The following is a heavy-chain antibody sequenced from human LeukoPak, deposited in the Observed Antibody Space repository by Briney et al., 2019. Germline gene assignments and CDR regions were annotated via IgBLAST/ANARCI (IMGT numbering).Heavy chain of an antibody. CDR3: AKGDTAMVGHFDY. CDR2: ISGSGGST. J-gene: IGHJ4*02. CDR1: GFTFSSYA. D-gene: IGHD5-18*01. V-gene: IGHV3-23*01. Sequence: GGSLRLSCAASGFTFSSYAMSWVRQAPGQGLEWVSAISGSGGSTYYADSVKGRFTISRDNSKNTLYLQMNSLRAEDTAVYYCAKGDTAMVGHFDYWGQGTLVTVSS.